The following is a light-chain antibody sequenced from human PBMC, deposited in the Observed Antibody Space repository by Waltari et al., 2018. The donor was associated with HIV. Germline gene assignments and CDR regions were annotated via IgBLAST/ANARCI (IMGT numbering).Light chain of an antibody. CDR2: DAS. V-gene: IGKV3-11*01. J-gene: IGKJ4*02. CDR3: QQRSNWPPL. CDR1: QSVSSY. Sequence: EIVLTQSPATLSLSPGERATLSCRASQSVSSYLAWYQQKPGQAPRLLIYDASNRATGIPARFSGSGSETDFTLTSSSREPEDFVVYYCQQRSNWPPLFGGGTKVEIK.